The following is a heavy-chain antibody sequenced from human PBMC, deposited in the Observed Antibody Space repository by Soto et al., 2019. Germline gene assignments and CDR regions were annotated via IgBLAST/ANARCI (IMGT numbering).Heavy chain of an antibody. CDR2: ISSSSSYI. Sequence: GGSLRLSCAASGFTFSSYSMNWVRQAPGKGLEWVSSISSSSSYIYYADSVKGRFTISRDNAKNSLNLQMNSLRAEDTAVYYCARDKPSNYYYYYYMDVWGKGTTVTVSS. V-gene: IGHV3-21*01. D-gene: IGHD6-6*01. J-gene: IGHJ6*03. CDR1: GFTFSSYS. CDR3: ARDKPSNYYYYYYMDV.